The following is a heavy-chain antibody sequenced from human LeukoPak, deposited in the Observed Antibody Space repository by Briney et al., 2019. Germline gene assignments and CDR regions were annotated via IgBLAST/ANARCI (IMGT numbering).Heavy chain of an antibody. J-gene: IGHJ4*02. CDR2: IRSKAYGETT. CDR1: GFTFGDYS. CDR3: TRGGSSWYWLDY. Sequence: GGSLRLSCTASGFTFGDYSMSWVRQAPGKGLVWVGFIRSKAYGETTEYAGSVKGRFTISRDDSKSIAYLQMNSLKTEDTAVYYCTRGGSSWYWLDYWGEGTLVTVSS. D-gene: IGHD6-13*01. V-gene: IGHV3-49*04.